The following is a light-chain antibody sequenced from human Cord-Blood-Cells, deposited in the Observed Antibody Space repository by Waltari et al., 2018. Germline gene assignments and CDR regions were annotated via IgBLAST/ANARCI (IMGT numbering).Light chain of an antibody. J-gene: IGKJ1*01. CDR3: QQSYRTPRT. V-gene: IGKV1-39*01. CDR2: AAS. Sequence: DIQMTQSPSSLSASVGDRVTITCRSSQSISSYLNWYQQKPGNAPKLLIYAASSLQSGVPSRFSGSGSGTDFTLTISSLQPEDFATYDCQQSYRTPRTFGQGTKVESK. CDR1: QSISSY.